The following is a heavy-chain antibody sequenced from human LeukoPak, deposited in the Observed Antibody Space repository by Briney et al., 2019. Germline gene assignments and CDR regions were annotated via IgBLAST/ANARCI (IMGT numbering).Heavy chain of an antibody. D-gene: IGHD3-22*01. Sequence: GGSLRLSCAASGFTFSSYWMSWVRQAPGKGLEWVANIKQDGSEKYYVDSVKGRFTISRDNSKNTLFLQMNSLRAEDTAVYYCASYITMIHPNAFDIWGQGTMVTVSS. V-gene: IGHV3-7*03. CDR2: IKQDGSEK. CDR3: ASYITMIHPNAFDI. J-gene: IGHJ3*02. CDR1: GFTFSSYW.